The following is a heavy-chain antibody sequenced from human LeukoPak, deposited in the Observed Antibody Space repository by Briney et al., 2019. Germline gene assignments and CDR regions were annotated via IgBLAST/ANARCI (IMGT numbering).Heavy chain of an antibody. J-gene: IGHJ5*02. CDR2: IYYTGTT. CDR1: GFTFSSYA. CDR3: ARQQCNGGSCYSRAIWFDP. D-gene: IGHD2-15*01. Sequence: GSLRLSCAASGFTFSSYAMSWLRQPPGKGLEWIGSIYYTGTTYQSPSLKSRVTISAHTSKNQFSLKLSSVTAADTAVYYCARQQCNGGSCYSRAIWFDPWGQGTLVTVSS. V-gene: IGHV4-39*01.